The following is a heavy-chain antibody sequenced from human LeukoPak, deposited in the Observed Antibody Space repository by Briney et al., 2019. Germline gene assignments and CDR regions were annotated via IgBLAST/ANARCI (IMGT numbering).Heavy chain of an antibody. V-gene: IGHV1-69*06. D-gene: IGHD3-10*01. J-gene: IGHJ5*02. CDR1: GGTFSSYA. CDR3: ARGDSITMVRGDDRQFDP. Sequence: SVKVSCKASGGTFSSYAISWVRQAPGQGLEWMGGIIPIFGTANYAQKFQGRVTITADKSTSTAYMELSSLRSEDTAVYYCARGDSITMVRGDDRQFDPWGQGTLVTVSS. CDR2: IIPIFGTA.